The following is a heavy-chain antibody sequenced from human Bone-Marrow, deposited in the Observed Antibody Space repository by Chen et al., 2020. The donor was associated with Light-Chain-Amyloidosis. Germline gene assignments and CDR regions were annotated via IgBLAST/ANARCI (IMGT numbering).Heavy chain of an antibody. J-gene: IGHJ4*02. D-gene: IGHD3-22*01. CDR2: ISTYNGNT. CDR1: GYTFTNYG. Sequence: QVQLVQSGAEVKRPGASVKVSCKASGYTFTNYGINWVRQAPGQRLEWMGWISTYNGNTKYAQELQGRVTMTTDTSTNTAYMELRSLISDDTAVYYCARTYDSSVDDSVYGYDYWGQGSQVTVSS. V-gene: IGHV1-18*01. CDR3: ARTYDSSVDDSVYGYDY.